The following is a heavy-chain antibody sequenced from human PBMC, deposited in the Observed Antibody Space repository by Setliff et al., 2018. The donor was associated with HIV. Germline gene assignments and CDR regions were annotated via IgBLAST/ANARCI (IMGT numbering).Heavy chain of an antibody. CDR3: AGETSIAVAEYFQH. V-gene: IGHV3-23*01. CDR2: ISGSGGST. D-gene: IGHD6-19*01. J-gene: IGHJ1*01. CDR1: GFTFSSYA. Sequence: GGSLRLSCAASGFTFSSYAMSWVRHAPGKGLEWVSAISGSGGSTYYADSVKGRFTISRDNSKNTRYLQMNSLRAEDTAVYYCAGETSIAVAEYFQHWGQGTMVTVSS.